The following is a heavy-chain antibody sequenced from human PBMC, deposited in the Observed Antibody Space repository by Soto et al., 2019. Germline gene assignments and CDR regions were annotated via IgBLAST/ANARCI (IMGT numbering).Heavy chain of an antibody. CDR1: GNTLTKLP. D-gene: IGHD3-16*01. CDR3: ATRGLDAYSSLFY. Sequence: QVQLEQSEAEVKKPGASVKVSCKMSGNTLTKLPMHWVRQAPGKGLEWMAGYDPEYDGTIYAQIFQGRLTLTEDTSKDTAYMELTSLVSEDTAVYYCATRGLDAYSSLFYWCQGTLVTVSP. J-gene: IGHJ4*02. V-gene: IGHV1-24*01. CDR2: YDPEYDGT.